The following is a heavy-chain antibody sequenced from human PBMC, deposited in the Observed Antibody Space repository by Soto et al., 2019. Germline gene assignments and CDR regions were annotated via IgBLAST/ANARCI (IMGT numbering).Heavy chain of an antibody. CDR2: IYYSGST. CDR1: GGSISSYY. D-gene: IGHD3-22*01. V-gene: IGHV4-59*01. CDR3: ARVVVTTIIQFDP. Sequence: QVQMQESGPGLVKPSETLSLTCTVSGGSISSYYWSWIRQPPGKGLEWIGYIYYSGSTNYNPSLKSRVTISVDTSKNQFSLKLSSVTAADTAVYYCARVVVTTIIQFDPWGQGTLVTVSS. J-gene: IGHJ5*02.